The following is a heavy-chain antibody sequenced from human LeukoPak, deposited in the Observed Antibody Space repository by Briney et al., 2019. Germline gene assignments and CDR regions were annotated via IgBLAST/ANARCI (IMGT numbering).Heavy chain of an antibody. Sequence: SETLSLTCAVYGGSFSGYYWSWIRQPPGKGLEWIGEINHSGSTNYNPSLKSRVTISVDTSKNQFSLKLSSVTAADTAVYYCAARGRYCSSTSCPREGYWGQGTLVAVSS. CDR2: INHSGST. D-gene: IGHD2-2*01. CDR3: AARGRYCSSTSCPREGY. J-gene: IGHJ4*02. CDR1: GGSFSGYY. V-gene: IGHV4-34*01.